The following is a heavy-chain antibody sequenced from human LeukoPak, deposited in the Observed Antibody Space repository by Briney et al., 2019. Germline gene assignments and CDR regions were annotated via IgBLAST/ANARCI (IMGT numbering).Heavy chain of an antibody. Sequence: SETLSLTCAVYGGSFSGYYLSWIRQPPGKGLEWIGEINHSGSTNYNPSLKSRVTISVDTSKNQFSLKLSSVTAADTAVYYCARVTTGYVWGSYRWNWFDPWGQGTLVTVSS. D-gene: IGHD3-16*02. CDR1: GGSFSGYY. V-gene: IGHV4-34*01. J-gene: IGHJ5*02. CDR3: ARVTTGYVWGSYRWNWFDP. CDR2: INHSGST.